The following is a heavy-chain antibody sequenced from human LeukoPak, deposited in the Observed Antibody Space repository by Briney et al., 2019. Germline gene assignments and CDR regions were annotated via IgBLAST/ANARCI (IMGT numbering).Heavy chain of an antibody. CDR3: AIEVGSGSYYYFDY. CDR1: GYTFTTYG. V-gene: IGHV1-18*01. Sequence: ASVKVSCKASGYTFTTYGITWVRQAPGQVLEWMGWVSTYNGNTNYAQNLQDRVTMTTDTSTNTAYMELRSVRSDDTAVYYCAIEVGSGSYYYFDYWGQGTLVTVSS. CDR2: VSTYNGNT. J-gene: IGHJ4*02. D-gene: IGHD3-10*01.